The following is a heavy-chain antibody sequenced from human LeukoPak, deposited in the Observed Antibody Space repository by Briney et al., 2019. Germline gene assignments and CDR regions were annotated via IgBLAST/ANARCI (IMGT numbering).Heavy chain of an antibody. D-gene: IGHD6-6*01. CDR3: ARGTSLPYYYYYMDV. V-gene: IGHV4-34*01. Sequence: SQTLSLTCAVYGGSFSGYYWSWIRQPPGKWLEWIGEINHSGSTTYNPSLKSRVTISVDTSKNQFSLKLSSVTAADTAVSYCARGTSLPYYYYYMDVWGKGTTVTVSS. CDR2: INHSGST. J-gene: IGHJ6*03. CDR1: GGSFSGYY.